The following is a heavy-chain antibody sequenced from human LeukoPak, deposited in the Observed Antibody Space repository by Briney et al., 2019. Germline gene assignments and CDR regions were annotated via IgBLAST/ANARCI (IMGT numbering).Heavy chain of an antibody. CDR2: INHSGST. D-gene: IGHD3-10*01. J-gene: IGHJ6*02. CDR3: ARGGMVRGVSSRRYYGMDV. CDR1: GGSFSGYY. Sequence: KPSETLSPSCAVYGGSFSGYYWSWIRQPPGKGLEWIGEINHSGSTNYNPSLKSRVTISVDTSKNQFSLKLSSVTAADTAVYYCARGGMVRGVSSRRYYGMDVWGQGTTVTVSS. V-gene: IGHV4-34*01.